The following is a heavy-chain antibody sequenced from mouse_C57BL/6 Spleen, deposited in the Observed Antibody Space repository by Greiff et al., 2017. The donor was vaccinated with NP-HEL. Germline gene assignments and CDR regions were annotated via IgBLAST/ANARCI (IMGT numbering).Heavy chain of an antibody. V-gene: IGHV1-61*01. CDR3: ARSTGSGFAY. CDR2: IYPSDSET. CDR1: GYTFTSYW. D-gene: IGHD4-1*01. J-gene: IGHJ3*01. Sequence: VQLQQPGAELVRPGSSVKLSCKASGYTFTSYWMDWVKQRPGQGLEWIGNIYPSDSETHYNQKFKDKATLTVDKSSSTAYMQLSSLTSEDSAVYYCARSTGSGFAYWGQGTLVTVSA.